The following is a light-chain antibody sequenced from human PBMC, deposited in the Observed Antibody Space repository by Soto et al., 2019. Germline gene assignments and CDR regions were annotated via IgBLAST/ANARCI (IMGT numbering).Light chain of an antibody. CDR3: ATWDDSLRGPV. V-gene: IGLV1-44*01. J-gene: IGLJ3*02. Sequence: QSVLTQPPSASGTPGQRVTISCSGSSSNIGSKPINWYQHLPGTAPKLLIFTNNRRPSGVPARFSGSKSGTSASLAITGLQSDDEADYYCATWDDSLRGPVFGGGTKLTVL. CDR1: SSNIGSKP. CDR2: TNN.